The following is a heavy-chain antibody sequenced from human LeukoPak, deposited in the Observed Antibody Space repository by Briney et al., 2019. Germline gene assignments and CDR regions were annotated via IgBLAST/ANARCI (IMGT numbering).Heavy chain of an antibody. V-gene: IGHV1-2*02. J-gene: IGHJ4*02. D-gene: IGHD6-19*01. CDR2: INPNSGGT. CDR1: GYTFSGHH. Sequence: ASVKVSCKASGYTFSGHHIHWVRQAPGQGLEWMGWINPNSGGTDSAHKFQGRVTMTRDTSITTAYMELDTLRSDDTAVYYCARDSGTSGWDPTSYFDYWGQGTLVTVSS. CDR3: ARDSGTSGWDPTSYFDY.